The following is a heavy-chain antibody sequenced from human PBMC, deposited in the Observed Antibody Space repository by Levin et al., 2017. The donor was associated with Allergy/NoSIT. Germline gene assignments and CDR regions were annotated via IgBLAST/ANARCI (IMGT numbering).Heavy chain of an antibody. J-gene: IGHJ4*02. CDR3: ATRNFYYYGSGSPFDY. CDR2: IYHSGTT. CDR1: NYSIISGGYF. V-gene: IGHV4-30-2*01. D-gene: IGHD3-10*01. Sequence: SQTLSLTCAVSNYSIISGGYFWSWIRQPPGKGLEWIGYIYHSGTTYYNPSLKSRVTMSVDRSKNQFSLKLSSVTAADTAVYYCATRNFYYYGSGSPFDYWGQGTLVTVSS.